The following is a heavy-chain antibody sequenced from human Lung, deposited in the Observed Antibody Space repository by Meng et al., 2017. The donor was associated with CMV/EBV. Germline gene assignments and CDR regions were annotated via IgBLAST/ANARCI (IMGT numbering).Heavy chain of an antibody. CDR1: GYTFTGYY. CDR3: VRGGIVMVPPVNNIRD. CDR2: INPNSGDT. Sequence: ASXXVSXKASGYTFTGYYMHWVRQAPGQGLEWMGWINPNSGDTNYAQKFQGRVTMTRDTSINTAYMELSRPRSDDTAMYYCVRGGIVMVPPVNNIRDWGQGTLVTVSS. V-gene: IGHV1-2*02. J-gene: IGHJ4*02. D-gene: IGHD2-15*01.